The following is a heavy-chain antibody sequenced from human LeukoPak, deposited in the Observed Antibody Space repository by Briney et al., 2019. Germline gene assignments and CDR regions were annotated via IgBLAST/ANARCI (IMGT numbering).Heavy chain of an antibody. CDR1: GYTFTGYY. J-gene: IGHJ6*03. V-gene: IGHV1-2*02. D-gene: IGHD2-2*01. CDR3: ARATTEGYCSSTSCQFFYYYYYMDV. Sequence: ASVKVSCKASGYTFTGYYMHWVRQAPGQGLEWMGWINPNSGGTNYAQKFQGRVTMTRDTSISTAYMELSRLRSDDTAVYYCARATTEGYCSSTSCQFFYYYYYMDVWGKGTTVTISS. CDR2: INPNSGGT.